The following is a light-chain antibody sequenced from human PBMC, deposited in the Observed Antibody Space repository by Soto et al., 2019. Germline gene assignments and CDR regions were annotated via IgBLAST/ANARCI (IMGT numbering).Light chain of an antibody. V-gene: IGKV3-15*01. Sequence: EVVMTQSPATLSVSPGERATLACRASQSISNNLAWYQQKPGQAPRLLIYDASTRATGIPARFSGSGSGTDFTLTICSLQSEDFAVYYCQHYDNWPPYTFGQGTKLEIK. CDR2: DAS. J-gene: IGKJ2*01. CDR3: QHYDNWPPYT. CDR1: QSISNN.